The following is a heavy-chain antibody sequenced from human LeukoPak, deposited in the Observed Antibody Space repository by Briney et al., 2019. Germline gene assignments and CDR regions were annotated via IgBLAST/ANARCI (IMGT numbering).Heavy chain of an antibody. D-gene: IGHD4-17*01. V-gene: IGHV1-69*13. CDR3: ATDDYGASYAFDI. J-gene: IGHJ3*02. CDR2: IIPIFGTA. Sequence: ASVKVSCKASGGTFSSYAISWVRQAPGQGLEWMGGIIPIFGTANYAQKFQGRVTITADESTSTAYMELSSLRSEDTAVYYCATDDYGASYAFDIWGQGTMVTVSS. CDR1: GGTFSSYA.